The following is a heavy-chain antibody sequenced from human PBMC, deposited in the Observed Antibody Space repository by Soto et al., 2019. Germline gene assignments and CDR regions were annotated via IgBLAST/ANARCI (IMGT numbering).Heavy chain of an antibody. CDR3: VGGLAAKLYY. Sequence: SETLSLTCTVSGASISVHRYYWTWIRQLPGKGLEWIGTLYYRVATDYNQYLKSRVTISVDTSKNQLSLNLSSVTDTDTAVYYWVGGLAAKLYYWGQGTMVTV. CDR1: GASISVHRYY. CDR2: LYYRVAT. V-gene: IGHV4-39*01. D-gene: IGHD2-15*01. J-gene: IGHJ4*01.